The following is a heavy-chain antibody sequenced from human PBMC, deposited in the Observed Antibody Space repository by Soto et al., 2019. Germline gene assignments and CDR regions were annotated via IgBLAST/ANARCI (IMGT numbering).Heavy chain of an antibody. V-gene: IGHV1-8*01. J-gene: IGHJ5*02. CDR1: GYTFITYE. D-gene: IGHD2-21*01. CDR2: MNPNSGMS. CDR3: ARAYSQSYNWFDP. Sequence: QVQLVQSGAEVKKPGASVTVSCKTSGYTFITYEINWVRQASGQGLEWMGWMNPNSGMSGYAQKFQGRVTMTNNNSITTAYMELSSLRSEDTAIYYCARAYSQSYNWFDPWGQGTLVTVSS.